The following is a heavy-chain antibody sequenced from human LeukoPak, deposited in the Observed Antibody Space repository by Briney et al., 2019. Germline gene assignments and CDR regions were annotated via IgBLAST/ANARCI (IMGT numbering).Heavy chain of an antibody. CDR1: GFTVSNNY. Sequence: PGGSLRLSCAASGFTVSNNYMNWARQAPGKGLEWVSLIYRDGSTSYADSVKDRFTISRDNSKNTLYLQMNSLRVEDTAVYYCARELPYYFDYWGQGTLVTVSS. D-gene: IGHD2-2*01. V-gene: IGHV3-66*01. CDR3: ARELPYYFDY. J-gene: IGHJ4*02. CDR2: IYRDGST.